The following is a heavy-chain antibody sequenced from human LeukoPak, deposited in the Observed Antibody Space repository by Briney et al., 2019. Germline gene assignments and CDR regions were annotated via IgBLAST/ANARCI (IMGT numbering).Heavy chain of an antibody. CDR2: IYSGGST. V-gene: IGHV3-53*01. CDR1: GFTVSSNY. CDR3: ARGYSSSWLDY. J-gene: IGHJ4*02. D-gene: IGHD6-13*01. Sequence: PGGSLRLSCAASGFTVSSNYMSWVRQAPGKGLEWVSVIYSGGSTYYADSVKGRFTISRDNSKNTLYLQMNSLRAEDTAVYYCARGYSSSWLDYWGQGTLVTVSS.